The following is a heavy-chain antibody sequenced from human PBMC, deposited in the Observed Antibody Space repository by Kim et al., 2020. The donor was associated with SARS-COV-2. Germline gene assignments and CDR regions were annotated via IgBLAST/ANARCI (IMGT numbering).Heavy chain of an antibody. CDR2: ISYDGSNK. Sequence: GGSLRLSCAASGFTFSSYGMHWVRQAPGKGLEWVAVISYDGSNKYYADSVKGRFTISRDNSKNTLYLQMNSLRAEDTTVYYCAKVPIAVAGTSLPDYWGQGTLVTVSS. J-gene: IGHJ4*02. CDR1: GFTFSSYG. V-gene: IGHV3-30*18. D-gene: IGHD6-19*01. CDR3: AKVPIAVAGTSLPDY.